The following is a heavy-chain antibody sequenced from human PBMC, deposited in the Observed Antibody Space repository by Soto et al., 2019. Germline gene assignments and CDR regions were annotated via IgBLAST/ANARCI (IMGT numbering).Heavy chain of an antibody. CDR2: FDPEDGET. J-gene: IGHJ6*02. V-gene: IGHV1-24*01. CDR1: GYTLTELS. D-gene: IGHD6-13*01. Sequence: ASVKVSCRVSGYTLTELSMHWVRQAPGKGLEWMGGFDPEDGETIYAQKFQGRVTMTEDTSTDTAYMELSSLRSEDTAVYYCATDRVESSSWYDYGMDVWGQGTTVTVSS. CDR3: ATDRVESSSWYDYGMDV.